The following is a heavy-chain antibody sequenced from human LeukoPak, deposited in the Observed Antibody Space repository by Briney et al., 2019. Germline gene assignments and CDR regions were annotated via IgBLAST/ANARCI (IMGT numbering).Heavy chain of an antibody. CDR3: ARDLGQYYDTSDNWFDP. CDR2: INSDGSST. V-gene: IGHV3-74*01. CDR1: GFTFSSYW. Sequence: GGSLRLSCAASGFTFSSYWMHWVRQAPGKGLVWVSRINSDGSSTSYADSVKGRFTISRDNAKDTLYLQMNSLRAEDTAVYYCARDLGQYYDTSDNWFDPWGQGTLVTVSS. D-gene: IGHD3-22*01. J-gene: IGHJ5*02.